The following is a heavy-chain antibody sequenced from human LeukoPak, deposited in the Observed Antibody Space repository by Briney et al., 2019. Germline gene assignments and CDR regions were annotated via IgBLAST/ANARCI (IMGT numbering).Heavy chain of an antibody. D-gene: IGHD6-6*01. CDR2: IYYSGST. J-gene: IGHJ3*02. CDR3: ASDGYSSSPDAFDI. Sequence: SETLSLTCTVSGGSISSYYWSWIRQPPGKGLEWIGYIYYSGSTNYNPSLKSRVTISVDTSKNQFSLKLSSVTAADTAVNYCASDGYSSSPDAFDIWGQRTMVTVSS. CDR1: GGSISSYY. V-gene: IGHV4-59*01.